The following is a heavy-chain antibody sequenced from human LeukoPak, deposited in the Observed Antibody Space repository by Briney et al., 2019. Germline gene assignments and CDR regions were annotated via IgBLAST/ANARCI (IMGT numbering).Heavy chain of an antibody. Sequence: GGSLRLSCAVSGDTFSSDAFSWVRQAPRTGLEWVSAITSVDDSTYYADSVKGRFTISRDYSKNTVHLQMNSLRAEDTALYYCAIWVRNGWPYFDYWGQGTLVTVSS. V-gene: IGHV3-23*01. CDR2: ITSVDDST. CDR3: AIWVRNGWPYFDY. J-gene: IGHJ4*02. CDR1: GDTFSSDA. D-gene: IGHD6-19*01.